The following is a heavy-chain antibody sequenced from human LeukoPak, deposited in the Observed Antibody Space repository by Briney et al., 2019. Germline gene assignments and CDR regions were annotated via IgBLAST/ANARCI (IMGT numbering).Heavy chain of an antibody. D-gene: IGHD7-27*01. CDR2: MNPNSGNT. CDR1: GYTFTNYD. J-gene: IGHJ4*02. CDR3: ARGPIGLGLFDY. Sequence: ASVKVSCKASGYTFTNYDINWVRQATGQGLEWMGWMNPNSGNTGYAQKFQGRVTMTRNTSISTAYMELSSLRSEDTAVYYCARGPIGLGLFDYWGQGTLVTVSS. V-gene: IGHV1-8*02.